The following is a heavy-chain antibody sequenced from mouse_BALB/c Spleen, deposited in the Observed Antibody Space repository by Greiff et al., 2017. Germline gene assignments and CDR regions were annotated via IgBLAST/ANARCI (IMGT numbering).Heavy chain of an antibody. CDR3: ARGAKRLLPFDY. Sequence: EVMLVESGGGLVQPGGSRKLSCAASGFTFSSFGMHWVRQAPEKGLEWVAYISSGSSTIYYADTVKGRFTISRDKPKNTLFLQMTSLRSEDTAMYYCARGAKRLLPFDYWGQGTTLTVSS. V-gene: IGHV5-17*02. CDR2: ISSGSSTI. J-gene: IGHJ2*01. D-gene: IGHD2-3*01. CDR1: GFTFSSFG.